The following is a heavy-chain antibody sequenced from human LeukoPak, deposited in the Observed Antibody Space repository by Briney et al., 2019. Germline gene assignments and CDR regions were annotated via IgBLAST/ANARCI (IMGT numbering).Heavy chain of an antibody. V-gene: IGHV3-23*01. Sequence: GGSLRLSCAASGFTFSSYAMSWVRQAPGKGLEWVSAISGSGGSTYYADSVKGRFTISRDNSKNTLYLQMNSLRAKDTAVYYCAKTYYDILISWYYFDYWGQGTLVTVSS. J-gene: IGHJ4*02. CDR1: GFTFSSYA. D-gene: IGHD3-9*01. CDR2: ISGSGGST. CDR3: AKTYYDILISWYYFDY.